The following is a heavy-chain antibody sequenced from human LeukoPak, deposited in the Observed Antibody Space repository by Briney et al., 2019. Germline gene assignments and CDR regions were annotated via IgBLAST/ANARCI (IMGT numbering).Heavy chain of an antibody. CDR3: ARGFRGASFDY. Sequence: PSETLSPTCTVSGGSISSYYWSWIRQPAGKGLEWIGRIYTSGSTNYNPSLKSRVTISLDTSKNQLSLKLSSVTAADTAVYYCARGFRGASFDYWGQGTLVTVSS. J-gene: IGHJ4*02. D-gene: IGHD1-26*01. CDR1: GGSISSYY. V-gene: IGHV4-4*07. CDR2: IYTSGST.